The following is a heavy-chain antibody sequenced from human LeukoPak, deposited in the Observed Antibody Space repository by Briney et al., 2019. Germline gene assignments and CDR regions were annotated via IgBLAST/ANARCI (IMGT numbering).Heavy chain of an antibody. CDR3: AFTLTWGGVFLGDY. CDR2: INHSGTT. V-gene: IGHV4-34*01. D-gene: IGHD3-16*01. CDR1: GGSFRDYH. Sequence: SETLSLTCAVHGGSFRDYHWSWIRQSPGKGLEWIGEINHSGTTNYNSSLLGRVTISADMSKNQFSLRITSLTAADSALYYCAFTLTWGGVFLGDYWGQGILVTVSS. J-gene: IGHJ4*02.